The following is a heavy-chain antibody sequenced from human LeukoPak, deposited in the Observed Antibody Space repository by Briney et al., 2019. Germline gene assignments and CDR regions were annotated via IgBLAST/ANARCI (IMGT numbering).Heavy chain of an antibody. CDR1: GGSFSGHY. CDR3: ARGRTGAAALDF. CDR2: STHTGST. V-gene: IGHV4-34*01. Sequence: SETLSLTCAVYGGSFSGHYWTWIRQAPGKGLEWIGESTHTGSTNYNPSLKSRVTISVDTSKNQFSLRLTSVSAADTAVYHCARGRTGAAALDFWGPGTLVTVSS. D-gene: IGHD2-2*01. J-gene: IGHJ4*02.